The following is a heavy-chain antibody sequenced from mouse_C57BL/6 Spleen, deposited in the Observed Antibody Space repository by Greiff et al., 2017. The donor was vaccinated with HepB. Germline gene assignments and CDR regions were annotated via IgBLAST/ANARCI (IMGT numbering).Heavy chain of an antibody. V-gene: IGHV1-64*01. CDR3: AREALYDYDVGYYAMDY. Sequence: QVQLQQPGAELVKPGASVKLSCKASGYTFTSYWMHWVKQRPGQGLEWIGMIHPNSGSTNYNEKFKSKATLTVDKSSSTAYMQLSSLTSEDSAVYYCAREALYDYDVGYYAMDYWGQGTSVTVSS. CDR1: GYTFTSYW. J-gene: IGHJ4*01. D-gene: IGHD2-4*01. CDR2: IHPNSGST.